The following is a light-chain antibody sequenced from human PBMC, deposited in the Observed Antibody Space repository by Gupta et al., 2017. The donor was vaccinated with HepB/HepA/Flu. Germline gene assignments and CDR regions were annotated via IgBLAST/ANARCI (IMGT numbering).Light chain of an antibody. Sequence: HSALTQPRSASGSPAPSVTISCTGTSSDVGGYNYVYWYQQHPGKTPKRMIYDVSRRSTGVPDRFSGSKSGNTATITTSVLQAEEEADDYCCSTEGSNNFVVFGGGTKMTVL. CDR3: CSTEGSNNFVV. CDR2: DVS. V-gene: IGLV2-11*01. CDR1: SSDVGGYNY. J-gene: IGLJ2*01.